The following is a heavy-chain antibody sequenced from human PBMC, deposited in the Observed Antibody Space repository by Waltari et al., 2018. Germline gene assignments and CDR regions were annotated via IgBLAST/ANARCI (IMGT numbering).Heavy chain of an antibody. CDR1: GGSFSGYY. Sequence: QVQLQQWGAGLLKPSETLSLTCAVYGGSFSGYYWTWIRQPPGKGLEWIGEINHSGSTNYNPSLKSRVTISVDTSKNQFSLKLSSVTAADTAVYFCAKHGGFWNHAGFNFQGLDVWGHGTAVSVSS. J-gene: IGHJ6*02. CDR3: AKHGGFWNHAGFNFQGLDV. D-gene: IGHD3-3*01. CDR2: INHSGST. V-gene: IGHV4-34*01.